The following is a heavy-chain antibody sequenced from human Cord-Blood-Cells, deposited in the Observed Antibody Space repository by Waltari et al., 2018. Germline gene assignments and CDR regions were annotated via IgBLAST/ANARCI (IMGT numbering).Heavy chain of an antibody. V-gene: IGHV4-39*01. D-gene: IGHD4-17*01. Sequence: QLQLQESGPGLVKPSETLSLTCTVSGDSISSSSYYWGWIRQPPGKGLEWIGSIYYSGSTYYTPSLKSRVTISVDTSKNQFSLKLSSVTAADTAVYYCAVTVTNWFDPWGQGTLVTVSS. CDR1: GDSISSSSYY. CDR2: IYYSGST. CDR3: AVTVTNWFDP. J-gene: IGHJ5*02.